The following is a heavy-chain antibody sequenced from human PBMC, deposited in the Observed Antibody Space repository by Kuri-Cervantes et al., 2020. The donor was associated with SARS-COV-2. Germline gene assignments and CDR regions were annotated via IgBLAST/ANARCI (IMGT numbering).Heavy chain of an antibody. CDR1: GFTFDDYA. D-gene: IGHD3-10*01. CDR3: AKDRMVQGVIRGTAFDP. CDR2: ISWNSGSI. J-gene: IGHJ5*02. Sequence: SLKISCAASGFTFDDYAMHWVRQAPGKGLEWVSGISWNSGSIGYADFVKGRFTISRDNAKNSLYLQMNSLRAEDTALYYCAKDRMVQGVIRGTAFDPWGQGTLVTVSS. V-gene: IGHV3-9*01.